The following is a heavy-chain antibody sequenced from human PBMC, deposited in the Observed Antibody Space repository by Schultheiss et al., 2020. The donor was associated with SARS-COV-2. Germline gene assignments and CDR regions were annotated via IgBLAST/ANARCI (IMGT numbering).Heavy chain of an antibody. CDR3: AGGGRGWVKDAFDI. D-gene: IGHD6-19*01. J-gene: IGHJ3*02. Sequence: GGSLRLSCAASGFTFSSYEMNWVRQAPGKGLEWVSYISGSGGSTYYADSVKGRFTISRDNSKNTLYLQMNSLRAEDTAVYYCAGGGRGWVKDAFDIWGQGTMVTVSS. CDR1: GFTFSSYE. CDR2: ISGSGGST. V-gene: IGHV3-23*01.